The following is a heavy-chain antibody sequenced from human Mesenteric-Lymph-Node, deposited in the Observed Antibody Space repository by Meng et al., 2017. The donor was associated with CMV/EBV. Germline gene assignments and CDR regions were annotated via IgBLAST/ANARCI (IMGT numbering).Heavy chain of an antibody. CDR2: LYSGGWT. V-gene: IGHV3-53*01. CDR1: GFTFSSYA. J-gene: IGHJ4*02. D-gene: IGHD6-13*01. CDR3: ARGEGAAGLFKD. Sequence: GGSLRLSCAASGFTFSSYAMSWVRQAPGKGLEWVSVLYSGGWTNYADSVKGRFTITRDNSKNTLDLQMNSLRAEDTAVYYCARGEGAAGLFKDWGQGTLVTVSS.